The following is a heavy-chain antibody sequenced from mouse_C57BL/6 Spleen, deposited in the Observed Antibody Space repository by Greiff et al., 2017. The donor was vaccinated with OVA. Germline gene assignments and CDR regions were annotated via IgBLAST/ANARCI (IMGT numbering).Heavy chain of an antibody. Sequence: QVQLQQSGAELVKPGASVKLSCKASGYTFTEYTIHWVKQRSGQGLEWIGWFYPGSGSIKYNEKFKDKATLTADKSSSTAYMELSRLTSEDSAVYFCARHAATMVGDYYAMDYWGQGTSVTVSS. CDR1: GYTFTEYT. CDR3: ARHAATMVGDYYAMDY. V-gene: IGHV1-62-2*01. D-gene: IGHD2-1*01. J-gene: IGHJ4*01. CDR2: FYPGSGSI.